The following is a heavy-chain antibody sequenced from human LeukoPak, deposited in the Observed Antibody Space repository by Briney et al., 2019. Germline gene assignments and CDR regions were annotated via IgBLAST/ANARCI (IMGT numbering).Heavy chain of an antibody. D-gene: IGHD1-14*01. V-gene: IGHV4-30-4*07. J-gene: IGHJ5*02. CDR3: ARETTSYYWFDP. CDR1: GGSISSGGYS. CDR2: IYYSGRT. Sequence: SETLSLTCAVSGGSISSGGYSWSWIRQPPGKGLEWIGYIYYSGRTYYNPSLKSRITISVDTSKNQFSLKLSSVTAADTAVYYCARETTSYYWFDPWGQGTLVTVSS.